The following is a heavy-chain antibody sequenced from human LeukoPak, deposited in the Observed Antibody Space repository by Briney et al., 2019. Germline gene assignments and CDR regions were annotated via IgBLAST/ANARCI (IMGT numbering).Heavy chain of an antibody. V-gene: IGHV3-33*01. CDR1: GFTFSSYG. Sequence: GGSLRLSCAASGFTFSSYGMHWVRQAPGKGLEWVAVIWYDGSNKYYADSVKGRFTISRDNSKNTLYLQMNSLRAEDTAVYYCARGGLGELPFPIDYWGQGTLVTVSS. J-gene: IGHJ4*02. CDR2: IWYDGSNK. D-gene: IGHD3-10*01. CDR3: ARGGLGELPFPIDY.